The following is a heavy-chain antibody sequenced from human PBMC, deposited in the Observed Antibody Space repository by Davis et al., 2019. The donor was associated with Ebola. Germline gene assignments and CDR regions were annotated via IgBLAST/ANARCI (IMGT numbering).Heavy chain of an antibody. V-gene: IGHV1-2*02. Sequence: ASVKVSCKASGYTFTGYYMHWVRQAPGQGLEWMGWINPNSGGTNYAQKFQGRVTMTRDTSISPAYMELSRLRSDDTAVYYCARDRVTIFGVVIIRWFDPWGQGTLVTVSS. CDR1: GYTFTGYY. J-gene: IGHJ5*02. CDR3: ARDRVTIFGVVIIRWFDP. CDR2: INPNSGGT. D-gene: IGHD3-3*01.